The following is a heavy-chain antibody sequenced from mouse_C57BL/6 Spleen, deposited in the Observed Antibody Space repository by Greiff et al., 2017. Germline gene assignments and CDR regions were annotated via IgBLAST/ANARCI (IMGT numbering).Heavy chain of an antibody. J-gene: IGHJ4*01. D-gene: IGHD2-4*01. CDR2: INPSSGYT. Sequence: VKLMESGAELARPGASVKMSCKASGYTFTSYTMHWVKQRPGQGLEWIGYINPSSGYTKYNQKFKDKATLTADKSSSTAYMQLSSLTSEDSAVYYCARIDYDGGAMDYWGQGTSVTVSS. V-gene: IGHV1-4*01. CDR3: ARIDYDGGAMDY. CDR1: GYTFTSYT.